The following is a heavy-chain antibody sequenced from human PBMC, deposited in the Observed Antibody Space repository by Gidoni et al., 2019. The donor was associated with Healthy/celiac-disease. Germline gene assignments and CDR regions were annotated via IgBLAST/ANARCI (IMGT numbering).Heavy chain of an antibody. Sequence: QVQLQESGPGLVKPSETLSLTCTVSGYSISSGYYWGWIRQPPGKGLEWIGSIYHSGSTYYNPSLKSRVTISVDTSKNQFSLKLSSVTAADTAVYYCARIRSGEGYWGQGTLVTVSS. CDR1: GYSISSGYY. D-gene: IGHD6-19*01. CDR2: IYHSGST. CDR3: ARIRSGEGY. V-gene: IGHV4-38-2*02. J-gene: IGHJ4*02.